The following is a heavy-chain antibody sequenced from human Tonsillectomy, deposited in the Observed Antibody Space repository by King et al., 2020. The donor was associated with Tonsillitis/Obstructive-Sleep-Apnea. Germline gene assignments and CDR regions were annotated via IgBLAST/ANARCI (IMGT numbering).Heavy chain of an antibody. D-gene: IGHD5-12*01. CDR1: GYTFTGYY. Sequence: QLVQSGAEVKKPGASVKVSCKASGYTFTGYYMHWVRQAPGQGLEWMGRINPNSGGTNYAQKFQGRVTMTRDTSIRTAYMELSRLRSDDTAVYYCARDFEWLRRGYYYDYYMDVWGKGTTVTVSS. CDR3: ARDFEWLRRGYYYDYYMDV. J-gene: IGHJ6*03. V-gene: IGHV1-2*06. CDR2: INPNSGGT.